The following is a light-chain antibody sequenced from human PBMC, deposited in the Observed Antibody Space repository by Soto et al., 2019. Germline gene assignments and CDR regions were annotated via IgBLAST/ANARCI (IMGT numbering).Light chain of an antibody. Sequence: QSALTQPASVSGSPGRSITISCTGTNSDVGSYNLVSWYQQHPGKAPKLVIYEGTKRPSGVSNRFSGSKSGNTASLTISGLQAEHEADYYCCSYAGITTFVVFGGGTKLTV. CDR3: CSYAGITTFVV. J-gene: IGLJ2*01. V-gene: IGLV2-23*01. CDR1: NSDVGSYNL. CDR2: EGT.